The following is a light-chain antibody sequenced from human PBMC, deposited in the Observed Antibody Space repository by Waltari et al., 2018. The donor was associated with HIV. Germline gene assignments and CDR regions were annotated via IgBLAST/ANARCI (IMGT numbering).Light chain of an antibody. CDR1: QSVGGD. Sequence: ETVLTQSPATLSVSPGESTTLSCRASQSVGGDVAWYQQKPGQAPRLLIYGATSRATGIPARFRASGSGTEFILTISSLQSEDFAVYFCQQYNHWPVTVGGGTKVEIK. CDR2: GAT. CDR3: QQYNHWPVT. J-gene: IGKJ4*01. V-gene: IGKV3-15*01.